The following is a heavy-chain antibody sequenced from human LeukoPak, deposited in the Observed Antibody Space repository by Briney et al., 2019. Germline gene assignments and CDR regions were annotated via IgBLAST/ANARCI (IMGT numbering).Heavy chain of an antibody. J-gene: IGHJ4*02. CDR1: GGSISSYY. D-gene: IGHD5-24*01. Sequence: SETLSLTCTVSGGSISSYYWSWIRQPPGKGLEWIGYIYYSGSTNYNPSLKSRVTISVDTSKNQFSLKLSSVTAADTAVYYCAAVKMAAMFFDYWGQGTLVTVSS. V-gene: IGHV4-59*08. CDR2: IYYSGST. CDR3: AAVKMAAMFFDY.